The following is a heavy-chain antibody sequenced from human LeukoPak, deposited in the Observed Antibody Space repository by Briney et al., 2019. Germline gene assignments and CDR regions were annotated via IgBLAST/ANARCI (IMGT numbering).Heavy chain of an antibody. CDR3: ARYYDLWSGYGARGNWFDP. J-gene: IGHJ5*02. Sequence: KPSETLSLTCAVYGVSFSGYYWSWIRQPPGKGLEWIGEINHSGSTNYHPPLKRGVTVSVDTSKTQFALKLSSVTAADTAVYYCARYYDLWSGYGARGNWFDPWGQGTLVTVSS. CDR2: INHSGST. D-gene: IGHD3-3*01. V-gene: IGHV4-34*01. CDR1: GVSFSGYY.